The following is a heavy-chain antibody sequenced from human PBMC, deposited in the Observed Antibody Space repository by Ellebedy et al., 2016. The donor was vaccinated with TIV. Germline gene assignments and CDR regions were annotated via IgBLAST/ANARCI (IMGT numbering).Heavy chain of an antibody. CDR3: AREEVMRGVPHFTS. CDR1: GGSVSSGSYY. CDR2: IYYSGST. D-gene: IGHD3-10*01. J-gene: IGHJ4*02. V-gene: IGHV4-61*01. Sequence: SETLSLXXTVSGGSVSSGSYYWSWIRQPPGKGLEWIGYIYYSGSTNYNPSLKSRVTISVDTSKNQFSLKLISVTAADTAVYYCAREEVMRGVPHFTSWGQGTLVTVSS.